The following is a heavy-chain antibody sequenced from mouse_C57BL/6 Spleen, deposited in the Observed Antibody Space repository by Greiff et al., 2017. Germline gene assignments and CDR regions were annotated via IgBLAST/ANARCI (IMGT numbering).Heavy chain of an antibody. D-gene: IGHD2-4*01. CDR2: IYPGDGDT. CDR3: ARSHYDYDEDYAMDY. V-gene: IGHV1-80*01. J-gene: IGHJ4*01. Sequence: QVQLQQSGAELVKPGASVKISCKASGYAFSSYWMNWVKQRPGKGLEWIGQIYPGDGDTNYNGKFKGKATLTADKSSSTAYMQLSSLTSEDSAVYFCARSHYDYDEDYAMDYWGQGTSVTVSS. CDR1: GYAFSSYW.